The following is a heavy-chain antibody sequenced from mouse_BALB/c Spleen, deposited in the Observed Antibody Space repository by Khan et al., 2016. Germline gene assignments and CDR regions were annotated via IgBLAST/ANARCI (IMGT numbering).Heavy chain of an antibody. CDR2: IDPENGDS. J-gene: IGHJ3*01. CDR1: GFNIKDFY. V-gene: IGHV14-4*02. D-gene: IGHD2-1*01. Sequence: VQLQQSGAELVRSGASVKLSCTASGFNIKDFYMHWVKERPEQGLEWIGWIDPENGDSEYAPKFQGKATMTADTSSNTAYLQRSSLTSEDTAVSYCNAYGNSFAWFLYWGQGTLVTVSA. CDR3: NAYGNSFAWFLY.